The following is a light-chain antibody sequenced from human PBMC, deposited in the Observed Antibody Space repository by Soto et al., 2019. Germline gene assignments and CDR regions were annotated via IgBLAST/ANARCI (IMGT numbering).Light chain of an antibody. Sequence: SYVLTQPSSVSLAPGETATVTCEGDNIGSKSVHWYQQKPAQAPVLVVYDNSDRPSGIPERISGSKSGNTATLTISKVEAGDEADYYCQVRDSRGAFGGGTKVTVL. CDR3: QVRDSRGA. CDR2: DNS. CDR1: NIGSKS. J-gene: IGLJ2*01. V-gene: IGLV3-21*02.